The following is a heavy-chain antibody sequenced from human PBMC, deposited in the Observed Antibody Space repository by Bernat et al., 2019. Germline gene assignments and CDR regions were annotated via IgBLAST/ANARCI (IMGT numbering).Heavy chain of an antibody. D-gene: IGHD3-10*01. CDR3: AKGPYYYTTKWVFAV. V-gene: IGHV3-9*01. CDR2: ISWTSASL. Sequence: LSCAASGFTFDDYAMHWVRQAPGKGLEWISVISWTSASLGYEDSGKCRFHIYRYNGKNSLYLQMNSLSAEDTALYYGAKGPYYYTTKWVFAVWGPCT. CDR1: GFTFDDYA. J-gene: IGHJ3*01.